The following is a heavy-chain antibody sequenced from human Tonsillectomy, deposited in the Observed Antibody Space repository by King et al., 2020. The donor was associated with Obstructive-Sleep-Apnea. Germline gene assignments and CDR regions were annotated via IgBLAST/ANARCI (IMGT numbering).Heavy chain of an antibody. CDR1: GFTFSSYS. J-gene: IGHJ5*02. CDR3: ARDGNGDQGFDP. V-gene: IGHV3-21*01. D-gene: IGHD4-17*01. Sequence: VQLVESGGGLVKPGGSLRLSCAASGFTFSSYSMNWVRQAPGKGLEWVSSISSSSSYIYYADSVKGRFTISRDNAKNSLYLQMNSLRAEDTAVYYCARDGNGDQGFDPWGQGTLVTVSS. CDR2: ISSSSSYI.